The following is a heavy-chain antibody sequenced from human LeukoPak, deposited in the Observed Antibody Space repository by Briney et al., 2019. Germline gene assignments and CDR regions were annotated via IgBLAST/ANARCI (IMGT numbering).Heavy chain of an antibody. D-gene: IGHD3-10*01. V-gene: IGHV4-59*01. CDR1: GGSISSYY. J-gene: IGHJ4*02. Sequence: LETLSLTCTVSGGSISSYYWSWIRQPPGKGLEWIGYIYYSGSTNYNPSLKSRVTISVDTSKNQFSLKLSSVTAADTAVYYCARIPPVTMVRGVISSRRGFDYWGQGTLVTVSS. CDR3: ARIPPVTMVRGVISSRRGFDY. CDR2: IYYSGST.